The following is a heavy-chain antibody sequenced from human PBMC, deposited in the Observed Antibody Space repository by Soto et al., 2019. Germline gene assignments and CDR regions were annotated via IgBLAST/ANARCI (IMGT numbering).Heavy chain of an antibody. Sequence: KPSETLSLTCAVSGGSISSSDWWSCVRQPPGKGLEWIGEIYHRGSKNYKPSLKSRVTISVDKSKNTFSLQLSSVTAEDTAVYYCAREANWFGESNRPATKTDCYYYYGMDVWGQGTTVTVSS. CDR1: GGSISSSDW. CDR3: AREANWFGESNRPATKTDCYYYYGMDV. D-gene: IGHD3-10*01. CDR2: IYHRGSK. V-gene: IGHV4-4*02. J-gene: IGHJ6*02.